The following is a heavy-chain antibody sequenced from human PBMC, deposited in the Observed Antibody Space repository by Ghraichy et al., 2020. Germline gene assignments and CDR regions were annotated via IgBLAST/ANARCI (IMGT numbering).Heavy chain of an antibody. Sequence: SETLSLTCTVSGGSISSYYWSWIRQPPGKGLEWIGYIYYSGSTNYNPSLKSRVTISVDTSKNQFSLKLSSVTAADTAVYYCASNGGEIDYWGQGTLVTVSS. J-gene: IGHJ4*02. CDR3: ASNGGEIDY. D-gene: IGHD4-23*01. CDR2: IYYSGST. V-gene: IGHV4-59*01. CDR1: GGSISSYY.